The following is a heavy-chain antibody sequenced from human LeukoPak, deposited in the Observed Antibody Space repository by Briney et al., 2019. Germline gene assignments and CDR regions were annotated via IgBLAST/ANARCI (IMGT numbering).Heavy chain of an antibody. CDR2: IYYSGST. J-gene: IGHJ3*02. D-gene: IGHD6-19*01. V-gene: IGHV4-39*07. Sequence: SETLSLTCTVSGGSISSSSYYWGWIRQPPGKGLEWIGSIYYSGSTNYNPSLKSRVTISVDTSKNQFSLRLSSVTAADTAVYYCARESAVAGPEAHAFDIWGQGTMVTVSS. CDR1: GGSISSSSYY. CDR3: ARESAVAGPEAHAFDI.